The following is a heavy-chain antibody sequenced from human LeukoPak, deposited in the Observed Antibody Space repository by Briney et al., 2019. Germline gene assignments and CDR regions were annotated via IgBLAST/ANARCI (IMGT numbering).Heavy chain of an antibody. D-gene: IGHD3-9*01. CDR1: GGSISSSNW. J-gene: IGHJ5*02. Sequence: SGTLSLTCAVSGGSISSSNWWSWVRQPPGKGLEWIGEIYHSGSTNYNPSLKSRVTISVDKSKNQFSLKLSSVTAADTAVYYCARVKVYYVILTPFDPWGQGTLVTVSS. CDR3: ARVKVYYVILTPFDP. V-gene: IGHV4-4*02. CDR2: IYHSGST.